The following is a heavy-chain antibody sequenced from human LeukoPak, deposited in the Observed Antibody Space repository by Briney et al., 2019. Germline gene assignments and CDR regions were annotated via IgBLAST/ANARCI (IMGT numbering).Heavy chain of an antibody. Sequence: PSETLSLTCAVYGGSFSGYYWSWIRQPPGKGLEWIGEINHSGSTNYNPSLKSRVTISVDTSKNQFSLKLSSVTAADTAVYYGARAERPRGWFDPWGQGTLVTVSS. CDR1: GGSFSGYY. CDR2: INHSGST. V-gene: IGHV4-34*01. D-gene: IGHD6-25*01. J-gene: IGHJ5*02. CDR3: ARAERPRGWFDP.